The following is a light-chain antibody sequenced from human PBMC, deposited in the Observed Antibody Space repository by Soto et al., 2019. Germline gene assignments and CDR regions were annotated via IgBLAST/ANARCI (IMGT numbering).Light chain of an antibody. J-gene: IGLJ1*01. V-gene: IGLV2-8*01. Sequence: TQPPSASGSPGQSVTISCTGTKNDIGVYDFVSWYQHHPGKAPRLIIYEVVQRPSGVPDRFSGSKSGNTASLTVSGLQAADEGDYFCKSYAGSNTYVFGSGTKATV. CDR1: KNDIGVYDF. CDR2: EVV. CDR3: KSYAGSNTYV.